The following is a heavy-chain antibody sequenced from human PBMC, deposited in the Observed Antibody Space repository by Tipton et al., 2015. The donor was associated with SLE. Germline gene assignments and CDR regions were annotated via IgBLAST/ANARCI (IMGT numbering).Heavy chain of an antibody. Sequence: LRLSCTVSGGSISSYYWSWIRQPPGKGLEWIGYIYYSGSTNYNPSLKSRVTISVDTSKNQFSLKLNSVTAADTAVYYCARGKRGVYGGKGYNWFDPWGQGTLVTVSS. D-gene: IGHD4-23*01. CDR3: ARGKRGVYGGKGYNWFDP. V-gene: IGHV4-59*01. J-gene: IGHJ5*02. CDR2: IYYSGST. CDR1: GGSISSYY.